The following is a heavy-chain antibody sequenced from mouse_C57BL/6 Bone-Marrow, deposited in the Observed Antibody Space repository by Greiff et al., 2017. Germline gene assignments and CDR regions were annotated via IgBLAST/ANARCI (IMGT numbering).Heavy chain of an antibody. CDR2: IDPSDSYT. Sequence: QVQLQQPGAELVMPGASVKLSCKASGYTFTSYWMHWVKQRPGQGLEWIGEIDPSDSYTNYNQKFKGKSTLTVDKSSGTAYMQLSSLTSEDSAVYYCARDPDYWGQGTTLTVSS. CDR3: ARDPDY. CDR1: GYTFTSYW. V-gene: IGHV1-69*01. J-gene: IGHJ2*01.